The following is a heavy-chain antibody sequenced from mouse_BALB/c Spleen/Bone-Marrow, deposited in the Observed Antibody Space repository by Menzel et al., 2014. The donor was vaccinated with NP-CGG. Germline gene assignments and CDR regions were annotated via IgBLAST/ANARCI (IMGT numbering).Heavy chain of an antibody. Sequence: EVKVVESGGGLVQPGGSRKLSCAASGFTFSSFGMHWVRRAPEKGLEWVAYISSGSSNINYADTVKGRFTISRDNSKNTLFLQMTSLRSEDTAMYYCARWGYYYAMDYWGQGTSVTVSS. D-gene: IGHD2-2*01. J-gene: IGHJ4*01. CDR1: GFTFSSFG. CDR2: ISSGSSNI. CDR3: ARWGYYYAMDY. V-gene: IGHV5-17*02.